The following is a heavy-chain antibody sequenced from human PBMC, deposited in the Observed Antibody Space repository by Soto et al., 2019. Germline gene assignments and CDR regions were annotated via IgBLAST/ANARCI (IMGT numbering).Heavy chain of an antibody. CDR3: AKLLPRPFDI. V-gene: IGHV3-23*01. J-gene: IGHJ3*02. CDR1: GFTFSTYA. Sequence: EVQLLESGGDLVQPGGSLRLSCAASGFTFSTYAMSWVRQAPGKGLEWVSTIIGSGAGTYYSDSVKGRFTISRDNSKSTLYLQMNSLRAGDTAVYYWAKLLPRPFDIWGQGTMVTVSS. CDR2: IIGSGAGT. D-gene: IGHD2-15*01.